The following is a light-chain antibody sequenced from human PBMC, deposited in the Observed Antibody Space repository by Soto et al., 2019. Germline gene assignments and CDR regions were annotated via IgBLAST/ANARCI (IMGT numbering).Light chain of an antibody. Sequence: IVMTQSPLSLPVTPGESASISCRSSQSLLHSNGYSYLDWYLQKPGQSPQLLISLAYYRASGVPDRFSGSGSGTDFTLTISSLQAEDVAVYYCQQYYTAQLTFGPGTKVDIK. CDR1: QSLLHSNGYSY. CDR2: LAY. J-gene: IGKJ3*01. V-gene: IGKV2-28*01. CDR3: QQYYTAQLT.